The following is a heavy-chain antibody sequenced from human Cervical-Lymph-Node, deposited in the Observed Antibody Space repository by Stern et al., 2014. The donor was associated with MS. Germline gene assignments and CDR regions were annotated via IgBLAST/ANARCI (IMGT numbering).Heavy chain of an antibody. CDR2: IFHSGSA. CDR3: ARFGVGYYDGRGYYYFDY. J-gene: IGHJ4*02. D-gene: IGHD3-22*01. V-gene: IGHV4-59*12. Sequence: QLQLQESGPGLVKPSETLSLTCTVSGGSISPYYWSWIRQPPGKGLEWIAYIFHSGSATYNPYLKSRLTMSVDTSKNQFSLNLTSVTAADTAVYYCARFGVGYYDGRGYYYFDYWGQGTQVTVSS. CDR1: GGSISPYY.